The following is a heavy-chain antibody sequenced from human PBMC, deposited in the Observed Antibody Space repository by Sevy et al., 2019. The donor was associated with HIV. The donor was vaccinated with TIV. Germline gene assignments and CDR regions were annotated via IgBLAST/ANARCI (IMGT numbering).Heavy chain of an antibody. CDR1: GFAFSTHA. V-gene: IGHV3-30-3*01. J-gene: IGHJ4*01. D-gene: IGHD1-26*01. CDR2: ISYAGTET. Sequence: GGSLRLSCAASGFAFSTHAMHWVRQAPGKGLEWVAVISYAGTETFYAASVEGRFTISRDNSTYMLSLQINSLKPEDTAVYYCARDGGYSIKWYPLYWGHGTLVTVSS. CDR3: ARDGGYSIKWYPLY.